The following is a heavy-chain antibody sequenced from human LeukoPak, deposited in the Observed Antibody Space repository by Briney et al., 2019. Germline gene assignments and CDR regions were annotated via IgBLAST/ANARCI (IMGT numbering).Heavy chain of an antibody. V-gene: IGHV1-2*02. D-gene: IGHD6-19*01. J-gene: IGHJ4*02. CDR3: ARDVGYRSGWHWEN. CDR1: GYTFTGYY. CDR2: INPNSGDT. Sequence: GASVKVSCKASGYTFTGYYMHWVRQAPGQGLEWMGWINPNSGDTNYAQKFQGRVTMTRDTSITTAYMQLSRLRSDDTAVYYCARDVGYRSGWHWENWGQGTLVTVSS.